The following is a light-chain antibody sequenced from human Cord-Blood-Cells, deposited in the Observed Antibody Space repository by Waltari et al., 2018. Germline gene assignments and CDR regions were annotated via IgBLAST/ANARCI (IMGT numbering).Light chain of an antibody. Sequence: EIVMTQSPATLSVSPGERATLSRRASQSVSSNLAWYQQKPGQAPRLLIYGASTRATGIPARFSGSGSGTEFTLTISSLQSEDFAVYYCQQYNNWLTFGGGTKVEIK. V-gene: IGKV3-15*01. CDR1: QSVSSN. CDR2: GAS. J-gene: IGKJ4*01. CDR3: QQYNNWLT.